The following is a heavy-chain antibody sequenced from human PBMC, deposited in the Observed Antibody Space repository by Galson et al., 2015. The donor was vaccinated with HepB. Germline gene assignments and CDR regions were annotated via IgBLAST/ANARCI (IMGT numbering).Heavy chain of an antibody. CDR1: GYTLTTYY. V-gene: IGHV1-46*01. D-gene: IGHD3-10*01. Sequence: SVKVSCKASGYTLTTYYMHWVRQAPGQGLEWMGIINPSGGHRTYAQKFQGRVTMTTDASTSTVYMELSSLRSEDTAVYYCARAKEGRGYFDYWGQGTLVTVSS. J-gene: IGHJ4*02. CDR2: INPSGGHR. CDR3: ARAKEGRGYFDY.